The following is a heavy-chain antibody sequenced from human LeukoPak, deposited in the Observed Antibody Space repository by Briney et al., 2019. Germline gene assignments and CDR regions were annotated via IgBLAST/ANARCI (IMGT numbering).Heavy chain of an antibody. D-gene: IGHD4-17*01. Sequence: PSETLSLTCTVSGGSISSGDYYWSWIRQPPGKGLEWIGYIYYSGSTYYNPSLKSRVTISVDTSKNQFSLKLSSVTAADTAVYYCARVETTVTRPSYYFDYWGQGTLVTVSS. V-gene: IGHV4-30-4*08. CDR3: ARVETTVTRPSYYFDY. J-gene: IGHJ4*02. CDR2: IYYSGST. CDR1: GGSISSGDYY.